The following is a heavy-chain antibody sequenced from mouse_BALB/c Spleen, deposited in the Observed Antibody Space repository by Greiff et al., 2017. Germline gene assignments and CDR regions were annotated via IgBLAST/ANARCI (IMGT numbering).Heavy chain of an antibody. CDR3: ARRALVSYAMDY. V-gene: IGHV4-2*02. CDR1: GFDFSRYW. CDR2: INPGSSTI. Sequence: EVQGVESGGGLVQPGGSLNLSCAASGFDFSRYWMSWARQAPGKGQEWIGEINPGSSTINYTPSLKDKFIISRDNAKNTLYLQMSKVRSEDTALYYCARRALVSYAMDYWGQGTSVTVSS. J-gene: IGHJ4*01. D-gene: IGHD6-2*01.